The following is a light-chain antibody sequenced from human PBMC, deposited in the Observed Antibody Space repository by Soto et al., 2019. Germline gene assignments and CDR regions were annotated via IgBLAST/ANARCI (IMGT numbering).Light chain of an antibody. CDR3: QQYLSYPDT. Sequence: AIRMTQSPSSFSASTGDRVTITCRASQGISSYLAWYQQKPGKAPKLLIYAEATLQREATSRFSASASGTDFTLTISRLQSEDFATYYCQQYLSYPDTFGQGTKLEI. V-gene: IGKV1-8*01. J-gene: IGKJ2*01. CDR1: QGISSY. CDR2: AEA.